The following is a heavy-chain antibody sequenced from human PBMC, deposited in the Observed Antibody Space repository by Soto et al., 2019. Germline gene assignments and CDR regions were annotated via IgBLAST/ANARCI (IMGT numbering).Heavy chain of an antibody. CDR1: GFTFSDYC. D-gene: IGHD6-19*01. V-gene: IGHV3-11*01. Sequence: GGSLRLSCAASGFTFSDYCMSWIRQAPGKGLEWVSYISSSGSTIYYADSVKGRFTISRDNAKNSLYLQMNSLRAEDTAVYYCARYMGGIAVGPQHTKELDYWGQGTLVTVSS. CDR3: ARYMGGIAVGPQHTKELDY. J-gene: IGHJ4*02. CDR2: ISSSGSTI.